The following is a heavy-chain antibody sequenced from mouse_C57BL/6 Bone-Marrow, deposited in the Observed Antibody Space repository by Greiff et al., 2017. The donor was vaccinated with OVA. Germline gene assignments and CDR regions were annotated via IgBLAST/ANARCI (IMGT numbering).Heavy chain of an antibody. J-gene: IGHJ1*03. CDR2: IWSGGST. D-gene: IGHD1-1*01. Sequence: VQLVESGPGLVQPSQSLSITCTVSGFSLTSYGVHWVRQSPGKGLEWLGVIWSGGSTDYNAAFISRLSISKDNSKSQVFFKMNSLQADDTAIYYCASSYYYGRGGYFDVWGTGTTVTVSS. V-gene: IGHV2-2*01. CDR3: ASSYYYGRGGYFDV. CDR1: GFSLTSYG.